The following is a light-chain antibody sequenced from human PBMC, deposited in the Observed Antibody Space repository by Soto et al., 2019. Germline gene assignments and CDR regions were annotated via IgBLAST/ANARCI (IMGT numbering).Light chain of an antibody. CDR1: SSNIGAGYD. CDR3: QSYDSSLSGSV. V-gene: IGLV1-40*01. J-gene: IGLJ2*01. CDR2: GNS. Sequence: QPVLTQPPSVSGAPGQRVTISCTGSSSNIGAGYDVHWYQQLPGTAPKLLIYGNSNRPSGVPDRFCGSKSGTSASLAITGLQAEDEADYYCQSYDSSLSGSVFGGGTKVTVL.